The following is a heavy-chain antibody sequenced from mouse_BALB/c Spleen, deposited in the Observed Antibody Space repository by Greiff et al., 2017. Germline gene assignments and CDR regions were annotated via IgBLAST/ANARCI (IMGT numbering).Heavy chain of an antibody. V-gene: IGHV1-82*01. J-gene: IGHJ4*01. CDR2: IYPGDGDT. Sequence: VQLQQSGPELVKPGASVKISCKASGYAFSSSGMNWVKQRPGQGLEWIGRIYPGDGDTNYNGKFKGKATLTADKSSSTAYMQLSSLTSVDSAVCFCARSVGRYGLEYWGQGTSGTVSS. CDR1: GYAFSSSG. CDR3: ARSVGRYGLEY. D-gene: IGHD2-14*01.